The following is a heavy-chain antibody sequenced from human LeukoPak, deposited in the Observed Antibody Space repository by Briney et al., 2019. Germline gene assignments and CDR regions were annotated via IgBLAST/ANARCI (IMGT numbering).Heavy chain of an antibody. J-gene: IGHJ4*02. CDR1: GYSFTSYW. D-gene: IGHD3-9*01. CDR3: ARPFLLRNFDWSAQY. CDR2: IYPGDSDT. Sequence: GESLKISGKGPGYSFTSYWSGWVRQMPGKGLEWMGIIYPGDSDTRYSPSFQGQVTISADKSISTAYLQWSSLKASDTAMYYCARPFLLRNFDWSAQYWGQGTLVTVSS. V-gene: IGHV5-51*01.